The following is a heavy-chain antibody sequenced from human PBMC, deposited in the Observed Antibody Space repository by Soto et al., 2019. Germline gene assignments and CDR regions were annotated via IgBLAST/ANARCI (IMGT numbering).Heavy chain of an antibody. CDR3: ARLNRDLYYFDY. CDR1: GGSISSGGYY. Sequence: SETLSLTCTVSGGSISSGGYYWSWIRQHPGKGLEWIGYIYYSGSTYYNPSLKSRVTISVDTSKNQFSLKLSSVTAADTAVYYCARLNRDLYYFDYWGQGTLVTVSS. CDR2: IYYSGST. V-gene: IGHV4-31*03. J-gene: IGHJ4*02.